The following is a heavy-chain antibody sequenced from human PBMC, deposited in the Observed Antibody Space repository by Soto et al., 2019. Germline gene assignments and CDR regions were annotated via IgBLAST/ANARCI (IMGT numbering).Heavy chain of an antibody. CDR1: GASINSYY. CDR2: IYYSGST. J-gene: IGHJ4*02. Sequence: ASETLSLTCTVSGASINSYYWSWIRQPPGKGLEWIGYIYYSGSTKYNPSLKSRVTISVDTSKNQFSLKLPSVTAADTAVYYCAREGHGYSEIEYWGQGTLVTVSS. D-gene: IGHD5-12*01. CDR3: AREGHGYSEIEY. V-gene: IGHV4-59*01.